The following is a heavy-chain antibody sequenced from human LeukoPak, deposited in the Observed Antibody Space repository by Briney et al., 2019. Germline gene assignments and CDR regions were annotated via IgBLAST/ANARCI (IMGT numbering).Heavy chain of an antibody. J-gene: IGHJ4*02. D-gene: IGHD6-19*01. Sequence: SETLSLTCAVSGGSISSGGYSWSWIRQPPGKGLEWIGYIYHSGSTYYNPSLKSRVTISVDRSKNQFSLKLSSVTAADTAVYYCARESSGRDLGFDYWGQGTLVTVSS. CDR1: GGSISSGGYS. V-gene: IGHV4-30-2*01. CDR2: IYHSGST. CDR3: ARESSGRDLGFDY.